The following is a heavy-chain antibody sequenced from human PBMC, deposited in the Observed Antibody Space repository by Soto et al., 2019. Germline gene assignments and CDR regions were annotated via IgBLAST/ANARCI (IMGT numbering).Heavy chain of an antibody. CDR1: GFTFINYA. Sequence: EVQLLESGGGLVQPGGSLRLSCVGSGFTFINYAMNWVRQTPGKGLEWVSGISGGGDRTFDADSVKGRFTIYRDNSKNTVNLQMNSLRADDTALYYCARKVLGSTSRPDWWYFDLWGRGTLVTVSS. D-gene: IGHD2-2*01. CDR2: ISGGGDRT. V-gene: IGHV3-23*01. CDR3: ARKVLGSTSRPDWWYFDL. J-gene: IGHJ2*01.